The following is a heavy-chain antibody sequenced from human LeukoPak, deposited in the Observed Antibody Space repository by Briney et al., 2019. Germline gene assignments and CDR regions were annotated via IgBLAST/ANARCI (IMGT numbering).Heavy chain of an antibody. J-gene: IGHJ4*02. CDR3: AKAVSSKDYFDY. Sequence: AGGSLRLXCAASGFTFSSYAMSWVRLAPGKGLESVSAISGSGGSTYYADSVKGRFTISRDNSKNTLYLQMNSLRAEDTAVYYCAKAVSSKDYFDYWGQGTLVTVSS. CDR2: ISGSGGST. V-gene: IGHV3-23*01. D-gene: IGHD6-6*01. CDR1: GFTFSSYA.